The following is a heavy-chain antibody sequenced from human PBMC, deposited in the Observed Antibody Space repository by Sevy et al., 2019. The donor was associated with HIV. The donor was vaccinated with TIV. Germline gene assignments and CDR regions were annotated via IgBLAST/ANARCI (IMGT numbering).Heavy chain of an antibody. CDR2: MNWNGAGT. CDR3: AREKFCGGDCYYFDY. V-gene: IGHV3-20*04. J-gene: IGHJ4*02. Sequence: GGSLRLSCAASGFTFNDYDMSWVRQAPGKGLKWVSAMNWNGAGTSYADSVKGRFTVSRDNAKNSLYLQMNTLRVEDTAFYYCAREKFCGGDCYYFDYWGQGILVTVSS. D-gene: IGHD2-21*02. CDR1: GFTFNDYD.